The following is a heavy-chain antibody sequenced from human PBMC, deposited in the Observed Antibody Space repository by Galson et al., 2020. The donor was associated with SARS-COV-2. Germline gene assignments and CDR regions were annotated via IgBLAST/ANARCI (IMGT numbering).Heavy chain of an antibody. J-gene: IGHJ4*02. V-gene: IGHV5-51*01. Sequence: GESLKISCKASRYSFTNYWIGWVRQMPGKGLEWMGVIYPDDSYTIYSPSFQGQVTISADKSITTAYLQWGGLKASGTAMYYCARHGASSGWYEGIDDWGQGTLVAGSS. D-gene: IGHD6-19*01. CDR3: ARHGASSGWYEGIDD. CDR1: RYSFTNYW. CDR2: IYPDDSYT.